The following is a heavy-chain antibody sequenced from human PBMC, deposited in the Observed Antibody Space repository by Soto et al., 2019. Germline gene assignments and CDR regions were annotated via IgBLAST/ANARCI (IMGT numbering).Heavy chain of an antibody. CDR1: GDSISSSSYY. V-gene: IGHV4-39*01. J-gene: IGHJ6*02. CDR2: IYYSGSS. D-gene: IGHD6-19*01. CDR3: ARFSGSYYYAMDV. Sequence: PSETLSLTCTVSGDSISSSSYYWGWIRQPPGKGLEWIGSIYYSGSSYYNPSLKSRVTLSVDTSKNQFSLNLRSVTAADTAVYYCARFSGSYYYAMDVWGQGSTVTVSS.